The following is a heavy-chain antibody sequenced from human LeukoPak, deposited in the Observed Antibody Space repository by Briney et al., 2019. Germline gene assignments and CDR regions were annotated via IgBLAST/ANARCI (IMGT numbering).Heavy chain of an antibody. CDR2: INPNSGGT. V-gene: IGHV1-2*02. CDR1: GYTFTGYY. D-gene: IGHD6-19*01. CDR3: ARRYGGIAVAGDYFDY. J-gene: IGHJ4*02. Sequence: ASVKVSCKASGYTFTGYYMHWVRQAPGQGLEWMGWINPNSGGTNYEQKFQGRVTMTRDTSISTAYMELSRLRSDDTAVYYCARRYGGIAVAGDYFDYWGQGTLVTVSS.